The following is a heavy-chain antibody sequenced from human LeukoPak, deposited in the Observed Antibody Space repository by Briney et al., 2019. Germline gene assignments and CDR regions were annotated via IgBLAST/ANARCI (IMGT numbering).Heavy chain of an antibody. CDR1: GGSFSGYY. V-gene: IGHV4-34*01. CDR2: INHSGST. J-gene: IGHJ5*02. Sequence: PSETLSLTCAVYGGSFSGYYWSWIRQPPGKGLEWIGEINHSGSTNYNPSLKSRVTISVDTSKNQFSLKLSSVAAADTAVYYCARGWVVPAAQSKNNWFDPWGQGTRVTVSS. D-gene: IGHD2-2*01. CDR3: ARGWVVPAAQSKNNWFDP.